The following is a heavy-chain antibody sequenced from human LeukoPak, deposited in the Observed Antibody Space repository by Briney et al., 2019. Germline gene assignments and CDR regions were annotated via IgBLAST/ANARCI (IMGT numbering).Heavy chain of an antibody. Sequence: ASVKVSCKASGYTFTSYGISWVRQAPGQGLEWMGWISPNNGNTNYAQKLQGRVTMTTDTSSTTAYMELRSLRSDDTAVYYCARDVSSSGWFWSFFGHWGRGTPVTVSS. CDR3: ARDVSSSGWFWSFFGH. CDR2: ISPNNGNT. D-gene: IGHD6-19*01. J-gene: IGHJ4*02. CDR1: GYTFTSYG. V-gene: IGHV1-18*01.